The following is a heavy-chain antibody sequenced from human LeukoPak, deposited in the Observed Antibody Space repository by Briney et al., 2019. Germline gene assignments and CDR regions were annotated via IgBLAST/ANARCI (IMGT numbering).Heavy chain of an antibody. CDR3: AVAGVRYYDSSGLYAFDF. V-gene: IGHV4-34*01. Sequence: SETLSLTCAVYGGSFSGYYWSWIRQPPGKGLEWIGEINHSGSTNYNPSLKSRVTISVDTSKNQFSLKLNSVTAADTAVYYCAVAGVRYYDSSGLYAFDFWGQGTMVTVSS. J-gene: IGHJ3*01. CDR1: GGSFSGYY. CDR2: INHSGST. D-gene: IGHD3-22*01.